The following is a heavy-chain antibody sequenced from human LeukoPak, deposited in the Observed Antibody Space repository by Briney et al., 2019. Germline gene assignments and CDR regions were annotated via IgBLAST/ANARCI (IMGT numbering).Heavy chain of an antibody. D-gene: IGHD6-25*01. CDR3: AREGGPYRPLDY. J-gene: IGHJ4*02. Sequence: SERLSPTCRVSGVSVTSTSWWTWIRQPPGKGLEWIGEVHLKGNTNHNPSLYGRVTMSVDKSENHVSLKLTSLTAADTAVYYCAREGGPYRPLDYSGQ. CDR1: GVSVTSTSW. CDR2: VHLKGNT. V-gene: IGHV4-4*02.